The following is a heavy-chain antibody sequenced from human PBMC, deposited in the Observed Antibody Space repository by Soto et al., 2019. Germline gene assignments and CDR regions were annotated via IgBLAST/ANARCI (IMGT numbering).Heavy chain of an antibody. D-gene: IGHD3-9*01. CDR2: IYYSGST. Sequence: SETLSLTCTVSGGSISSGGYYWSWIRQHPGKGLEWIGYIYYSGSTYCNPSLKSRVTISVDTSKNQFSLKLSSVTAADTAVYYCARGKSYDILTGFYYYYMDVWGKGTTVTVSS. CDR3: ARGKSYDILTGFYYYYMDV. CDR1: GGSISSGGYY. V-gene: IGHV4-31*03. J-gene: IGHJ6*03.